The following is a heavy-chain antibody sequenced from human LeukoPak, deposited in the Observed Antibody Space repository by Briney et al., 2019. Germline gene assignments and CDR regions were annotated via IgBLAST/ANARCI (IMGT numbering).Heavy chain of an antibody. Sequence: GGSLRLSCAASGFTFSSYAMHWVRQAPGKGLEWVAVISYDGSNKYYADSVKGRFTISRDDSNNTVYLQMSSLRAEDTAVYYCAKGDWFDSWGPGTLVTVSS. V-gene: IGHV3-30*04. J-gene: IGHJ5*01. CDR1: GFTFSSYA. CDR3: AKGDWFDS. CDR2: ISYDGSNK.